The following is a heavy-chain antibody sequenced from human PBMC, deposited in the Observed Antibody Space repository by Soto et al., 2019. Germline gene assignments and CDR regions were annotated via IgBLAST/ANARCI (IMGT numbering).Heavy chain of an antibody. D-gene: IGHD6-13*01. J-gene: IGHJ4*02. CDR1: GYSFTSYW. Sequence: GGSLQISCKGSGYSFTSYWIGCVRQMPGKGLEWIGIIYPGDSDTRYSPYFQGQVTISADKSISNAYLQWSSLKASDTAMYYCARNTSSSSGYYYWGQGTLVTVSS. CDR2: IYPGDSDT. CDR3: ARNTSSSSGYYY. V-gene: IGHV5-51*01.